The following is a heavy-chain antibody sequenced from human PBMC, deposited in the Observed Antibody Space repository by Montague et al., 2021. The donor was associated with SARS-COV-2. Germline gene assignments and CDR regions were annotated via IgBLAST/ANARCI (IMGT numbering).Heavy chain of an antibody. J-gene: IGHJ3*02. CDR2: ISQSGTA. V-gene: IGHV4-34*01. D-gene: IGHD4/OR15-4a*01. CDR3: AREREVERAARTMVAFDM. CDR1: GGSFSVYY. Sequence: SETLSLTCAVYGGSFSVYYWSWLRQSPRSGLEWIAEISQSGTAHYNPSLESRVSISIGTSRNQFTLKLSSVTAADTAMYYCAREREVERAARTMVAFDMWGQGTMVTVSS.